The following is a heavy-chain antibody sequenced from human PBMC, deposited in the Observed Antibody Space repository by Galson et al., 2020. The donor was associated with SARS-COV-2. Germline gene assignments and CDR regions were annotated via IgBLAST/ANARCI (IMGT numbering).Heavy chain of an antibody. J-gene: IGHJ4*02. CDR1: GGSISSSNYY. Sequence: SETLSLTCTVSGGSISSSNYYWGWVRQPPGEGLEWIGSIYYTESNYHNPSLTSRVTMSVDTSRNQFSLKLSSVTAADTAVYYCARQILTGYYSFYYFDFWGQGTLVTVSS. CDR2: IYYTESN. CDR3: ARQILTGYYSFYYFDF. D-gene: IGHD3-9*01. V-gene: IGHV4-39*01.